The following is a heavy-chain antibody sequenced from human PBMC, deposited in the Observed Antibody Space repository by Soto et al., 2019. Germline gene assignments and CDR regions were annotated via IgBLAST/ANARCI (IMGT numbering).Heavy chain of an antibody. CDR2: IKQDGSEK. V-gene: IGHV3-7*01. CDR3: ARYHAVRYCSGGSCYFDY. J-gene: IGHJ4*02. Sequence: EVQLVESGGGLVQPGGSLRLSCAASGFTFSSYWMSWVRQAPGKGLEWVANIKQDGSEKYYVDSVKGRFTISRDNAKNSLYLQMNSLRAEDTAVYYCARYHAVRYCSGGSCYFDYWGQGTLVTVSS. D-gene: IGHD2-15*01. CDR1: GFTFSSYW.